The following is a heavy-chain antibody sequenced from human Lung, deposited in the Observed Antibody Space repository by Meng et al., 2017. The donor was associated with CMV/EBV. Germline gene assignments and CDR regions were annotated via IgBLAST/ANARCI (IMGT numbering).Heavy chain of an antibody. CDR2: IKQDGSEK. Sequence: GESXKISCEVSGFTFSNYWMSWVRQAPGKGLEWVANIKQDGSEKNYVDSVRGRFTISRDNSKNSLWLHMNSLGAEDSAVYYCSSLSSNYGMDVWGHGTTVTVSS. CDR3: SSLSSNYGMDV. J-gene: IGHJ6*02. V-gene: IGHV3-7*01. CDR1: GFTFSNYW.